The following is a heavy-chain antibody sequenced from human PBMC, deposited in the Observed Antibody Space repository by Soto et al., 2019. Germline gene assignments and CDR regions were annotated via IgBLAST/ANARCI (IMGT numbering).Heavy chain of an antibody. Sequence: SETLSLTCTVSGGSISSYYWSWIRQPPGKGLEWIGYIYHSGSTYYNPSLKSRVTISEDTSKNQFSLKLSSVTAADTAVYYCARSRHSGYDSSDYWGQGTLVTVSS. D-gene: IGHD5-12*01. CDR3: ARSRHSGYDSSDY. V-gene: IGHV4-59*01. J-gene: IGHJ4*02. CDR1: GGSISSYY. CDR2: IYHSGST.